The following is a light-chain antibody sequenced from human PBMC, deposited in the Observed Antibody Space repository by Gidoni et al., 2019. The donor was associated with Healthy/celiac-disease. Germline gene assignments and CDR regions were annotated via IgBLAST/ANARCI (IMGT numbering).Light chain of an antibody. CDR1: SSDVGGYNY. CDR3: CSYAGSYTWEV. Sequence: QSALTQPRSVSGSPGQSVTISCTGTSSDVGGYNYVSRYQQHPGKAPKLMIYDVSKRPSGVPDRFSGSKSGNTASLTISGLQAEDEADYYCCSYAGSYTWEVFGGGTKLTVL. J-gene: IGLJ3*02. CDR2: DVS. V-gene: IGLV2-11*01.